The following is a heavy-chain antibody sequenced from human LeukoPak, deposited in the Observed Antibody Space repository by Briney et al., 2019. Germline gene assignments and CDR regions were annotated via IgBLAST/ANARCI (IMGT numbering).Heavy chain of an antibody. CDR1: GGSISSGGYY. CDR3: ARDRSYGPSGYYYGMDV. Sequence: SQTLSLTGTVSGGSISSGGYYWSWIRQHPGKGLEGIGYIYYSGSTYYNPSLKSRVTISVHTSKNQFSLKLSSVTAADTAVYYCARDRSYGPSGYYYGMDVWGQGTTVTVSS. J-gene: IGHJ6*02. CDR2: IYYSGST. D-gene: IGHD5-18*01. V-gene: IGHV4-31*03.